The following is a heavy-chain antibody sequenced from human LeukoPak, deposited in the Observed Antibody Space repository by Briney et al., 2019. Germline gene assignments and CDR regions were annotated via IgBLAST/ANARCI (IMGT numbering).Heavy chain of an antibody. CDR2: IKQDGSEK. V-gene: IGHV3-7*01. J-gene: IGHJ6*03. CDR1: GFTFSSYW. D-gene: IGHD3-9*01. CDR3: ARSNVLRYFDWLSGSYYYYYYMDV. Sequence: GGSLRLSCAASGFTFSSYWMSWVRQAPGKGLEWVANIKQDGSEKYYVGSVKGRFTFSRDNAKNSLYLQMNSLRAEDTAVYYCARSNVLRYFDWLSGSYYYYYYMDVSGKGTTVTVSS.